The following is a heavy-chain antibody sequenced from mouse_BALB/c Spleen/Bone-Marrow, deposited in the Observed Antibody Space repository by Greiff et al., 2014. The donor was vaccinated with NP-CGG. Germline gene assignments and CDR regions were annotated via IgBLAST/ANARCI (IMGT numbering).Heavy chain of an antibody. Sequence: VKLQESGVELVKPGASVKLSCKASGNTFTSYDINWVRQRPEQGLEWIGWIFPGDSTTKYSEKFKGKATLSTDKSSSTVHMQLSRLTSEDSAVYFCVRSRLRDWYFDVWGAGTTVTISS. CDR2: IFPGDSTT. CDR1: GNTFTSYD. V-gene: IGHV1S56*01. D-gene: IGHD1-2*01. J-gene: IGHJ1*01. CDR3: VRSRLRDWYFDV.